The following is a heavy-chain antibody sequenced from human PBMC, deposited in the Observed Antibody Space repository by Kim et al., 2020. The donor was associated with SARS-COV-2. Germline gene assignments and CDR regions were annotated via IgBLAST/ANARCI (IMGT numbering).Heavy chain of an antibody. V-gene: IGHV3-53*01. Sequence: GGSLRLSCAASGFTVSSNYMSWVRQAPGKGLEWVSVIYSGGSTYYSDSVKGRFTISRDNTKNTLYLQMNSPRAEDTAVYYCARDVRGVGYNYVYYYYGMRVWGEGTTATVSP. CDR3: ARDVRGVGYNYVYYYYGMRV. CDR2: IYSGGST. D-gene: IGHD5-12*01. CDR1: GFTVSSNY. J-gene: IGHJ6*04.